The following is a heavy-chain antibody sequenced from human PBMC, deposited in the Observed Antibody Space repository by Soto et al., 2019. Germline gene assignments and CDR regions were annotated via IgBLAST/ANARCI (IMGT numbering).Heavy chain of an antibody. J-gene: IGHJ4*02. CDR2: IDTAGGT. CDR1: EFTFSNSA. D-gene: IGHD2-2*01. Sequence: GGSLRLSCVASEFTFSNSAMSWVRQAPGKGLEWVSSIDTAGGTYYADSVRGRVSISRDNSKNTLYLQIDSLRAEDTAVYYCAKRPPPALRLYYFDYWGRGTLVTVSS. V-gene: IGHV3-23*01. CDR3: AKRPPPALRLYYFDY.